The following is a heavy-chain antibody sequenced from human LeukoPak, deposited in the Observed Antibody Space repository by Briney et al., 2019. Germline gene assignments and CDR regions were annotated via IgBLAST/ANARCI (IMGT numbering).Heavy chain of an antibody. V-gene: IGHV4-59*01. CDR1: GGSISSYY. CDR2: IYYSGST. J-gene: IGHJ6*03. Sequence: SETLSLSCTVSGGSISSYYWSWIRQPPGKGLDWIGYIYYSGSTNYNPSLKSRVTISVDTSKNQFSLNLSSVTAADTAVYYCARDYYYYYMDVWGKGTTVTVSS. CDR3: ARDYYYYYMDV.